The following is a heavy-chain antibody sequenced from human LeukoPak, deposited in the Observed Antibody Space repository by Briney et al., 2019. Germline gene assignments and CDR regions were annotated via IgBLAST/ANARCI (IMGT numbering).Heavy chain of an antibody. CDR1: GYTFTSYG. CDR3: ARGRRRNWFDP. V-gene: IGHV1-18*01. CDR2: ISAYNGNT. Sequence: ASVKVSCKASGYTFTSYGISWVRQAPGQGLEWMGWISAYNGNTNYAQKLQGRVTITRNTSISTAYMELSSLRSEDTAVYYCARGRRRNWFDPWGQGTLVTVSS. J-gene: IGHJ5*02. D-gene: IGHD5-24*01.